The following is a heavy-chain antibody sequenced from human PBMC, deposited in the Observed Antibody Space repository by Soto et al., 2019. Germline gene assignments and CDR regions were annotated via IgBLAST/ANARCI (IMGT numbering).Heavy chain of an antibody. CDR3: AHSVVAGLGYYFDY. J-gene: IGHJ4*02. CDR1: GFSLSSTRVA. Sequence: QITLKESGPTLVKPTQTLTLTCTFSGFSLSSTRVAVGWIRQPPGKALEWLALIYWDDDKRYSPFLKSRLTTTTDTPKTQVVLTMTNMAPVDTATYYCAHSVVAGLGYYFDYWGQGTLVTVSS. D-gene: IGHD6-19*01. V-gene: IGHV2-5*02. CDR2: IYWDDDK.